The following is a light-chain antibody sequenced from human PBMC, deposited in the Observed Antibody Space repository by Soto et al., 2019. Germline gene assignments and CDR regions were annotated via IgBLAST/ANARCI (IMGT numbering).Light chain of an antibody. CDR2: DAS. Sequence: EIVLTQSPATLSLSPGERATLSCRASQSVSSYLAWYQQKPGQAPRLLIYDASNSATGIPARFSGSVSETDFTLTISSLEPEDFAVYYCQQRSNWPYTFGQGTKLEIK. CDR1: QSVSSY. CDR3: QQRSNWPYT. J-gene: IGKJ2*01. V-gene: IGKV3-11*01.